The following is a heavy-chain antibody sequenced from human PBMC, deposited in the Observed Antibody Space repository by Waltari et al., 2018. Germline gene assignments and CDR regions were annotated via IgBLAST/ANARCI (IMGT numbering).Heavy chain of an antibody. V-gene: IGHV3-30*03. CDR3: AGTXTAFMDS. CDR1: GISXSASV. CDR2: ISHGXDRQ. Sequence: QVQLVESGGXVVQPGKSLXLSCRVXGISXSASVMHWIRQAPGKGLEWLASISHGXDRQFYTASVKGXFTXARXTXTXMLFLQMXXXRRNXTGVYFCAGTXTAFMDSXGQGTLVTVXS. J-gene: IGHJ4*02. D-gene: IGHD2-21*02.